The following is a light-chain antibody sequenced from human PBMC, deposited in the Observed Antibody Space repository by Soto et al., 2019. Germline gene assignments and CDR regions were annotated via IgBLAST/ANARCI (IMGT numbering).Light chain of an antibody. CDR1: TSDVGGYNY. J-gene: IGLJ2*01. CDR3: SSYTTSTTRV. Sequence: QSALTQPASVSGPPGHPTTFSCTETTSDVGGYNYVSWYQQHPGKAPKLMINDVSNRPSGVSNRFSGSKSGNTASLTISGLQAEDEADYYCSSYTTSTTRVFGGGTKLTVL. V-gene: IGLV2-14*01. CDR2: DVS.